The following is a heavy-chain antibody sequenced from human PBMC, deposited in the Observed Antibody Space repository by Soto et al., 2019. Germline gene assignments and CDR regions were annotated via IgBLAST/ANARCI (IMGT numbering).Heavy chain of an antibody. V-gene: IGHV3-23*01. CDR1: GFTFSSYA. D-gene: IGHD1-26*01. CDR3: ARVRLGAPTRYFDY. Sequence: HPGGSLRLSCAASGFTFSSYAMSWVRQAPGKGLEWVSDISGSGDNTYYADSVRGRFTISRDNSKNTLYLQMNSLKTEDTAVYYCARVRLGAPTRYFDYWGQGTLVTVSS. CDR2: ISGSGDNT. J-gene: IGHJ4*02.